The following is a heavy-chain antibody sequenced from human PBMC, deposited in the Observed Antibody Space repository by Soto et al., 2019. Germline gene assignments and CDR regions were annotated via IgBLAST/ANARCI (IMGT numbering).Heavy chain of an antibody. J-gene: IGHJ4*02. V-gene: IGHV1-8*01. D-gene: IGHD3-3*01. CDR3: ARGSERFLERFDY. Sequence: SVKIVWKASGSRVTRFYITWVRQATGQGLEWMGWMNPNSGNTGYAQKFQGRVTMTRNTSISTAYMELSSLRSEDTAVYYCARGSERFLERFDYWGQGNLVTVSS. CDR1: GSRVTRFY. CDR2: MNPNSGNT.